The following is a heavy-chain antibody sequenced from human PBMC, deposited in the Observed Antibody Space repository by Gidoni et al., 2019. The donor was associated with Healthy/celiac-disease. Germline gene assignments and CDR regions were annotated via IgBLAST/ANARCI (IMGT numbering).Heavy chain of an antibody. CDR2: INSDGSST. V-gene: IGHV3-74*01. CDR1: GFTFSSYW. J-gene: IGHJ4*02. D-gene: IGHD4-4*01. CDR3: ARDFGRRLQPSSLPDY. Sequence: EVQLVESGGGLVQPGGSLRLSCAASGFTFSSYWMHWVRQAPGKGLVWVSRINSDGSSTSYADSVKGRFTISRDNAKNTLYLQMNSLRAEDTAVYYCARDFGRRLQPSSLPDYWGQGTLVTVSS.